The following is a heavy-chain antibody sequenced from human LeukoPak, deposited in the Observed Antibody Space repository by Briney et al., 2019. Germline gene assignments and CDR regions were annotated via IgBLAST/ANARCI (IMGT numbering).Heavy chain of an antibody. CDR3: ARDLLIGFYYDFWSGYYGMDV. Sequence: PGGSLRLSCAASGFTFSSYWMSWVRQAPGKGLEWVANIKQEGSEKYYVDSVKGRFTISRDNAKNSLYLQMNSLRAEDTAVYYCARDLLIGFYYDFWSGYYGMDVWGQGTTVTVSS. V-gene: IGHV3-7*01. J-gene: IGHJ6*02. CDR1: GFTFSSYW. CDR2: IKQEGSEK. D-gene: IGHD3-3*01.